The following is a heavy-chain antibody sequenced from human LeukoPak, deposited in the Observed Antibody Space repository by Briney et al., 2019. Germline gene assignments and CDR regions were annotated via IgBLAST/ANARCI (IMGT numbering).Heavy chain of an antibody. CDR1: GFTFSGYW. Sequence: PGGSLRLSCAASGFTFSGYWMSWVRQAPGKGLEWVANIKQDGSEKYYVDSVKGRFTISRDNAKNSLYLQMNSLRAEDTAVYYCARGPAVAPFSDFDYWSQGTLVTVSS. CDR2: IKQDGSEK. D-gene: IGHD6-19*01. CDR3: ARGPAVAPFSDFDY. V-gene: IGHV3-7*01. J-gene: IGHJ4*02.